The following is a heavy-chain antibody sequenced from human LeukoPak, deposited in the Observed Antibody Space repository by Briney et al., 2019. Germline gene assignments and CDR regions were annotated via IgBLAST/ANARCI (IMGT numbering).Heavy chain of an antibody. D-gene: IGHD5-12*01. CDR3: ARGLFSGYDNYLDS. Sequence: PGGSQTLACVASGFAFETYTMNWVRQAPGKGLEWVSPISSTSSDINYADSVRDRFTISRDNAKNSLFLQMDSLRVADTAVYYCARGLFSGYDNYLDSWGQGTLVTVSS. J-gene: IGHJ4*02. CDR2: ISSTSSDI. V-gene: IGHV3-21*04. CDR1: GFAFETYT.